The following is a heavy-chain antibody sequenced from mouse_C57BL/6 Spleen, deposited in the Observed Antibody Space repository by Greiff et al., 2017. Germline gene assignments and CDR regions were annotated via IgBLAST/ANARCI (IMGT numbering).Heavy chain of an antibody. V-gene: IGHV5-9-1*02. CDR1: GFTFSSYA. CDR3: TRGGYGSPFDY. Sequence: EVQLVESGEGLVKPGGSLKLSCAASGFTFSSYAMSWVRQTPEKRLEWVAYISSGGDYIYYADTVKGRFTISRDNARNTLYLQMSSLKSEYTAMYYCTRGGYGSPFDYWAKAPLSQSPQ. D-gene: IGHD1-1*01. J-gene: IGHJ2*01. CDR2: ISSGGDYI.